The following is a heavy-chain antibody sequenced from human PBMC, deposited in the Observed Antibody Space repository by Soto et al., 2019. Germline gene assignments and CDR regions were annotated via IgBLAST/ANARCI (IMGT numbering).Heavy chain of an antibody. CDR3: ARGPITATPRVHGIDC. V-gene: IGHV4-30-2*01. J-gene: IGHJ4*02. D-gene: IGHD1-20*01. CDR1: GGSISSGGYS. CDR2: IYHSGST. Sequence: QLQLQESGSGLVKPSQTLSLTCGVSGGSISSGGYSWSWFRQPPGKGLEWIGCIYHSGSTYYNPSLKSRVTMSADRSKNQFSLKMISVTAADTAVYYCARGPITATPRVHGIDCWGQGTLVTVSS.